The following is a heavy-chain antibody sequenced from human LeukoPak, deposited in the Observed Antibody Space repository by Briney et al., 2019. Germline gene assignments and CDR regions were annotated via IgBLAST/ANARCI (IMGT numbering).Heavy chain of an antibody. V-gene: IGHV3-23*01. D-gene: IGHD3-10*01. Sequence: PGGSLRLSCAASGFTFSSYAMSWVRQAPGKGLEWVSAISGSGGSTYYADSVKGRFTISRDNSKNTLYLQMNSLRAEDTAVYYCAKDQYYYGSGSSLGAFDIWGQGTMVTVSS. CDR1: GFTFSSYA. CDR2: ISGSGGST. CDR3: AKDQYYYGSGSSLGAFDI. J-gene: IGHJ3*02.